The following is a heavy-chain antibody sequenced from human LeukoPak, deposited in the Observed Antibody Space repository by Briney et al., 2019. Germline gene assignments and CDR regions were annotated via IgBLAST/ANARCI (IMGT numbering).Heavy chain of an antibody. CDR2: ISAYNGNT. CDR1: GYTFTSYG. V-gene: IGHV1-18*01. Sequence: GASVKVSCKASGYTFTSYGISWVRQAPGQGLERMGWISAYNGNTNYAQKLQGRVTMTTDTSTSTAYMELRSLRSDDTAVYYCARDDYNAMYYYGMDVWGQGTTVTVSS. D-gene: IGHD4-11*01. CDR3: ARDDYNAMYYYGMDV. J-gene: IGHJ6*02.